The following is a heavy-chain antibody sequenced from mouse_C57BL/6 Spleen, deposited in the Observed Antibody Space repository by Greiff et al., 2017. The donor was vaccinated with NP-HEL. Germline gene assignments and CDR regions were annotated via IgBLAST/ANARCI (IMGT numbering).Heavy chain of an antibody. Sequence: EVQGVESGGGLVKPGGSLKLSCAASGFTFSSYAMSWVRQTPEKRLEWVATISDGGSYTYYPDNVKGRFTISRDNAKNNLYLQMSHLKSEDTAMYYCARVGGYYDFDYWGQGTTLTVSS. CDR1: GFTFSSYA. CDR2: ISDGGSYT. CDR3: ARVGGYYDFDY. J-gene: IGHJ2*01. V-gene: IGHV5-4*01. D-gene: IGHD2-3*01.